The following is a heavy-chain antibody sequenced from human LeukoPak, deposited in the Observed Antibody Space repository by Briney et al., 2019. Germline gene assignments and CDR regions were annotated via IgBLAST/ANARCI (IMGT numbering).Heavy chain of an antibody. D-gene: IGHD3-10*01. J-gene: IGHJ5*02. V-gene: IGHV1-46*01. Sequence: ASVKVSCKASGYTFTSYYMHWVRQAPGQGLEWIGIINPSGGSTSYAQKFQGRVTMTRDTSTSTVYMELSSLRSEDTAVYYCARAIYYYGSGIHWFDPWGQGTLVTVSS. CDR3: ARAIYYYGSGIHWFDP. CDR1: GYTFTSYY. CDR2: INPSGGST.